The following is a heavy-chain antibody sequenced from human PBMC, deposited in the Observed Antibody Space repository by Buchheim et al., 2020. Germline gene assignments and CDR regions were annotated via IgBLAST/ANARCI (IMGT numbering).Heavy chain of an antibody. V-gene: IGHV3-30*18. CDR3: AKDQILGDYTFYDAFDI. D-gene: IGHD4-17*01. Sequence: QVQLVESGGGVVQPGSSLRLSCVASGFTFSDYGMHWVRQAPGKGLEWGAVISYDGSNKYYADSVKGRFTISRDNSKNTLYLQMNSLRAEDTAVYYCAKDQILGDYTFYDAFDIWGQGT. CDR1: GFTFSDYG. CDR2: ISYDGSNK. J-gene: IGHJ3*02.